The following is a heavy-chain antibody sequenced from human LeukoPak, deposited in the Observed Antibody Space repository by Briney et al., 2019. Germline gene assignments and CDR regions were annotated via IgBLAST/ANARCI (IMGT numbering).Heavy chain of an antibody. CDR1: GYSFTSYW. CDR3: ARACSSTSCYTGGFDY. Sequence: GGSLKISCKGSGYSFTSYWVGWVRQMPGEGLEWMGIIYPGDSDTRYSPSFQGQVTISADKSISTAYLQWSSLKASDTAMYYCARACSSTSCYTGGFDYWGQGTLVTVSS. J-gene: IGHJ4*02. V-gene: IGHV5-51*01. CDR2: IYPGDSDT. D-gene: IGHD2-2*02.